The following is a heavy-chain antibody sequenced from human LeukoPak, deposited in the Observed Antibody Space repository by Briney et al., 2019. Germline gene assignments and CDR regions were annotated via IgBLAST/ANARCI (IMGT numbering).Heavy chain of an antibody. CDR3: ASRHRKSYYYDSSGYPSDY. D-gene: IGHD3-22*01. J-gene: IGHJ4*02. Sequence: SETLSLTCAVYGGSFSGYYWSWIRQPPGKGLEWIGEINHSGSTNYNPSLKSRVTISVDTSKNQFSLKLSSVTAADTAVYYCASRHRKSYYYDSSGYPSDYWGQGTLVTVSS. V-gene: IGHV4-34*01. CDR1: GGSFSGYY. CDR2: INHSGST.